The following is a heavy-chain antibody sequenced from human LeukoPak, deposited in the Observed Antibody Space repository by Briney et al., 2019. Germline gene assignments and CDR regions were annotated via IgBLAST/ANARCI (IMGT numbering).Heavy chain of an antibody. CDR2: VSDSGNT. V-gene: IGHV4-39*01. CDR1: AGSISSSSYY. Sequence: LETLSLTSPVSAGSISSSSYYWGCIRQPPGKGLEWIGTVSDSGNTYYNPSLRSRVTISEDTSRSQFSLKLTSVTAADTAVYYCARQGDGGRAYDHWGQEPVDTVSS. D-gene: IGHD4-23*01. J-gene: IGHJ4*02. CDR3: ARQGDGGRAYDH.